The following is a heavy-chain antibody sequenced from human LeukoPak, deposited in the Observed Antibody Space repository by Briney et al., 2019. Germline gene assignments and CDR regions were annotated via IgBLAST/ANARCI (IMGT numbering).Heavy chain of an antibody. J-gene: IGHJ6*03. Sequence: SVKVSCKASGGTFSSYAISWVRQAPGQGLEWMGGIIPIFGTANYAQKFQGRVTITADKSTSTAYMELSSLRSEDTAVYYCASIAARRAGFYYYMDVWGKGTTVTVSS. CDR2: IIPIFGTA. D-gene: IGHD6-6*01. CDR1: GGTFSSYA. V-gene: IGHV1-69*06. CDR3: ASIAARRAGFYYYMDV.